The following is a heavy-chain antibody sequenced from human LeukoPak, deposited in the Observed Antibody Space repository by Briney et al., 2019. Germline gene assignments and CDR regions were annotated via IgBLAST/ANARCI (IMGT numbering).Heavy chain of an antibody. CDR1: GYTFTGYY. CDR2: INPNTGDT. CDR3: ARRKSAITGAFDF. V-gene: IGHV1-2*02. J-gene: IGHJ3*01. D-gene: IGHD1-14*01. Sequence: ASVKVSCKASGYTFTGYYIHWVRQAPGQGPEWMGWINPNTGDTDSPQKYQGRVTMTRDTSVNTAYMELSRLRTDDTAVYYCARRKSAITGAFDFWGQGTLVTVSS.